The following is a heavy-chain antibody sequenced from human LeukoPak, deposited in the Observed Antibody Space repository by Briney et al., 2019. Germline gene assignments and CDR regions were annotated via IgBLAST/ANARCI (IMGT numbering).Heavy chain of an antibody. J-gene: IGHJ4*02. CDR2: ISAYNGNT. CDR1: VYTFTSYG. D-gene: IGHD1-26*01. CDR3: AREVVGANLDY. Sequence: ASVKVSFKASVYTFTSYGISWVRQAPGQRLDWMGWISAYNGNTNYAQKLQGRVTMTTDTSTSTAYMELRSLRSDDTAVYYCAREVVGANLDYWGQGTLVTVSS. V-gene: IGHV1-18*01.